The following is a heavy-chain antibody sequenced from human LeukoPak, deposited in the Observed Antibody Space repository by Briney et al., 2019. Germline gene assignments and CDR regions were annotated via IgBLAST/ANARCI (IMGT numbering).Heavy chain of an antibody. D-gene: IGHD3-22*01. J-gene: IGHJ6*03. CDR1: GYTFTGYY. CDR2: INPNSGGT. CDR3: AREGYYYDSSGYYMDV. V-gene: IGHV1-2*02. Sequence: ASVKVSCKASGYTFTGYYMHWVRQAPGQGLEWMGWINPNSGGTNYAQKFQGRVTMTRDTSTSTVYMELSSLRSEDTAVYYCAREGYYYDSSGYYMDVWGKGTTVTISS.